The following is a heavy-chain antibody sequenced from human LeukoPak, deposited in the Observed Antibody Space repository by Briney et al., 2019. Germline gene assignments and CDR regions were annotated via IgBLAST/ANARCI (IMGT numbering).Heavy chain of an antibody. J-gene: IGHJ4*02. D-gene: IGHD4-17*01. Sequence: PGGSLRLSCAASGFTFSSYAMSWVRQAPGKGLEWVSAISGSGGGTYYADSVKGRFTISRDNSKNTLYLQMNSLRAEDTAVYYCAKARYGDYARFVYWGQGTLVTVSS. CDR3: AKARYGDYARFVY. V-gene: IGHV3-23*01. CDR2: ISGSGGGT. CDR1: GFTFSSYA.